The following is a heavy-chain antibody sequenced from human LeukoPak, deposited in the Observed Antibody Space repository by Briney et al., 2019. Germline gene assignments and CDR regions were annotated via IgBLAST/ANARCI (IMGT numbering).Heavy chain of an antibody. CDR1: GGSISSGSYY. J-gene: IGHJ4*02. V-gene: IGHV4-61*01. D-gene: IGHD6-13*01. Sequence: PSQTLSLTCTVSGGSISSGSYYWSWIRQPPGKGLEWIGYIYYSGSTNYNPSLKSRVTISVDTSKNQFSLRLSSVTAADTAVYYCARLAAGTVVDYWGQGTLVTVSS. CDR3: ARLAAGTVVDY. CDR2: IYYSGST.